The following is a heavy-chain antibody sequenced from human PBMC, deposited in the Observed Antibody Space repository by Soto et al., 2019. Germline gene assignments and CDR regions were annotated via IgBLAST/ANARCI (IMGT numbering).Heavy chain of an antibody. D-gene: IGHD3-3*01. V-gene: IGHV4-34*01. CDR3: ARKRAQNYDFWSGYYYYFDY. J-gene: IGHJ4*02. CDR1: GFTFSSSW. Sequence: LRLSCAASGFTFSSSWMSWVRKAPGKGLDWIGEINHSGSTNYNPSLKSRVTISVDTSKNQFSLKLSSVTAADTAVYYCARKRAQNYDFWSGYYYYFDYWGQGTLVTVSS. CDR2: INHSGST.